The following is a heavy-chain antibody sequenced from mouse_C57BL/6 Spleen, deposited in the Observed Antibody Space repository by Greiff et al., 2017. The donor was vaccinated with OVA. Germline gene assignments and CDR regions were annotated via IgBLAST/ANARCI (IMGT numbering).Heavy chain of an antibody. CDR2: ISSGGDYT. D-gene: IGHD1-1*01. J-gene: IGHJ4*01. CDR3: TREPITTVGYAMDY. CDR1: GFTFSSYA. Sequence: EVKVVESGEGLVKPGGSLKLSCAASGFTFSSYAMSWVRQTPEKRLEWVAYISSGGDYTYYADTVKGRFTLSRDNARNTLYLQMSSLKSEDTAMYYCTREPITTVGYAMDYWGQGTSVTVSS. V-gene: IGHV5-9-1*02.